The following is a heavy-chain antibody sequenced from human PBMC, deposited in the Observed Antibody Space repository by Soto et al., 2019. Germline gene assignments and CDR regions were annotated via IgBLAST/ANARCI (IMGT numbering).Heavy chain of an antibody. CDR3: ARAPSGVQYNWFDP. CDR1: GGSISSGGYS. D-gene: IGHD3-3*01. CDR2: IYYSGST. J-gene: IGHJ5*02. Sequence: PSETLSLTCAVAGGSISSGGYSWSWIRQPPGKGLEWIGYIYYSGSTYYNPSLKSRVTISVDTSKNQFSLKLSSVTAADTAVYYCARAPSGVQYNWFDPWGQGTLVTVS. V-gene: IGHV4-30-4*08.